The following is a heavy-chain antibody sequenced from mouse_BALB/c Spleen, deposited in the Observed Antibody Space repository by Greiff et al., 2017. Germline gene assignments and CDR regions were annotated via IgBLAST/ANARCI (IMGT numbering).Heavy chain of an antibody. D-gene: IGHD2-1*01. CDR1: GFTFNTYA. Sequence: EVQVVESGGGLVQPKGSLKLSCAASGFTFNTYAMHWVCQAPGKGLEWVARIRSKSNNYATYYADSVKDRFTISRDDSQSMLYLQMNNLKTEDTAMYYCVREGGYGNPYAMDYWGQGTSVTVSS. CDR2: IRSKSNNYAT. V-gene: IGHV10-3*03. CDR3: VREGGYGNPYAMDY. J-gene: IGHJ4*01.